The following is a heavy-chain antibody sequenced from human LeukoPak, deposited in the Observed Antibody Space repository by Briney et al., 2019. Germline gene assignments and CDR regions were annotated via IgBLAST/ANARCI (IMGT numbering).Heavy chain of an antibody. J-gene: IGHJ4*02. D-gene: IGHD2-15*01. Sequence: PGRSLRLSCAASGFTFNNYGFHWVRQDPGKGLEWVALISYDGSNKYYADSVKGRFTISRDNSKNTLYLQMNSLRAEDTAVYYCAKDVSLVVVVAATLFDYWGQGTLVTVSS. V-gene: IGHV3-30*18. CDR1: GFTFNNYG. CDR2: ISYDGSNK. CDR3: AKDVSLVVVVAATLFDY.